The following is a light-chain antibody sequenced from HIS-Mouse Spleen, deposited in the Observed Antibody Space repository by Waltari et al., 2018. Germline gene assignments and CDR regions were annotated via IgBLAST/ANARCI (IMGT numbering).Light chain of an antibody. CDR3: QQLNSYPRT. Sequence: DIQLTQSPSFLSASVGDRVTITGRASQGISSYLAWYQQKPGKAPKLLIYAASTLQSGVPSRFSGSGSGTEFTLTISSLQPEDFATYYCQQLNSYPRTFGQGTKLEIK. CDR2: AAS. V-gene: IGKV1-9*01. J-gene: IGKJ2*01. CDR1: QGISSY.